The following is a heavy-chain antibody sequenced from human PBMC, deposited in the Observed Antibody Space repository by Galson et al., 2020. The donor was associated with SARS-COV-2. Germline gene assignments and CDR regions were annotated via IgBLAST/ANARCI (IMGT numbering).Heavy chain of an antibody. CDR3: ARRERYYQYAMDV. V-gene: IGHV3-48*03. Sequence: GGSLRLSCAASGFTFSTYEMNWVRQAPGKGLEWLSYISGTGNTIYYADSVTGRFTVSRDNAKNSLFLQMNSLRAEDTALYYCARRERYYQYAMDVWGQGTTVSVSS. CDR2: ISGTGNTI. CDR1: GFTFSTYE. J-gene: IGHJ6*02. D-gene: IGHD3-10*01.